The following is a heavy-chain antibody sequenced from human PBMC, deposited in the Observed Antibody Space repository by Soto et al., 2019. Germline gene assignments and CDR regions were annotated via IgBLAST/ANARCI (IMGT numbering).Heavy chain of an antibody. CDR2: SYYSGTS. CDR1: GGSIRGQSYY. Sequence: SETLSLTCTVSGGSIRGQSYYLTWIRQTPGKGLEWFGSSYYSGTSYFNPALKGRVTISVDTPTNQFSLRLTSVTAADTAVYYCTRRYNWNDYYFDPWGQGTLVNVSS. D-gene: IGHD1-20*01. V-gene: IGHV4-39*01. CDR3: TRRYNWNDYYFDP. J-gene: IGHJ5*02.